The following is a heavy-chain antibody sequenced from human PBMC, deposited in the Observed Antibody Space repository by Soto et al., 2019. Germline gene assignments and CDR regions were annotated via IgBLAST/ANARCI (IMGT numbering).Heavy chain of an antibody. CDR3: TRGGHFYEYML. J-gene: IGHJ4*02. Sequence: QVQLRESGPGLVKPSETQSVTCTVSDGSVSSYGYYWTWVRQAPGKGLEWNGYIAYNGGTSYNPSLRSRVTISVDPPKSQFSLDVGFATAADTALYYCTRGGHFYEYMLWGRGTPVAVPS. D-gene: IGHD3-22*01. CDR1: DGSVSSYGYY. V-gene: IGHV4-61*08. CDR2: IAYNGGT.